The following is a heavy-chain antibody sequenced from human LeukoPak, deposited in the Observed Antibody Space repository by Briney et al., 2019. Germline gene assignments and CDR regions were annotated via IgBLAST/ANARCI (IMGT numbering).Heavy chain of an antibody. CDR2: IIPIFGTA. CDR3: ARDRGLRLGELSPRGYYFDY. Sequence: GSSVKVSCKASGGTFSSYAISWVRQAPGQGLEWMGGIIPIFGTANYAQKFQGRVTITADESTSTAYMELSSLRSGDTAVYYCARDRGLRLGELSPRGYYFDYWGQGTLVTVSS. D-gene: IGHD3-16*02. J-gene: IGHJ4*02. V-gene: IGHV1-69*01. CDR1: GGTFSSYA.